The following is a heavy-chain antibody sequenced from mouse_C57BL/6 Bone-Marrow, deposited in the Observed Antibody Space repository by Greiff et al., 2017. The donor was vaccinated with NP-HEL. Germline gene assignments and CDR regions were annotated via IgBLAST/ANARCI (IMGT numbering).Heavy chain of an antibody. CDR2: IWSGGST. J-gene: IGHJ4*01. Sequence: VQLQQSGPGLVQPSQSLSITCTVSGFSLTSYGVHWVRQSPGKGLEWLGVIWSGGSTDYNAAFISRLSISKDNSKSQVFFKMNSLQADDTAIYYCARNPSVLLRRDAMDYWGQGTSVTVSS. D-gene: IGHD1-1*01. V-gene: IGHV2-2*01. CDR3: ARNPSVLLRRDAMDY. CDR1: GFSLTSYG.